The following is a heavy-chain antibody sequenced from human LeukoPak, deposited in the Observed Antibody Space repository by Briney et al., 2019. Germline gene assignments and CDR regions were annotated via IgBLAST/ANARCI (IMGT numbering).Heavy chain of an antibody. CDR3: ARGYGSGSFHTY. Sequence: ASVKVSCKASGYTFTGYYMHWVRQAPGQGLEWMGWINANSGGTNCAQKFQGRVTMTRDTSISTAYMELSRLRSDDTAVYYCARGYGSGSFHTYWGQGTLVTVSS. J-gene: IGHJ4*02. V-gene: IGHV1-2*02. CDR1: GYTFTGYY. CDR2: INANSGGT. D-gene: IGHD3-10*01.